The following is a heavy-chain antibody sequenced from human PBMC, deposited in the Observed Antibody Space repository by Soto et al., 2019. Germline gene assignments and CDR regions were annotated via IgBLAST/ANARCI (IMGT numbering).Heavy chain of an antibody. CDR2: IIPIFGTA. CDR1: GGTFSSYS. J-gene: IGHJ6*02. Sequence: SVKVSCKASGGTFSSYSLSWVRQAPGQGLEWMGGIIPIFGTANYAQKFQGRVTITADKSTSTAYMELSSLRSEDTAVYDCARDAGYDILTSRVGYYGMDYWGQGTTVTVSS. D-gene: IGHD3-9*01. V-gene: IGHV1-69*06. CDR3: ARDAGYDILTSRVGYYGMDY.